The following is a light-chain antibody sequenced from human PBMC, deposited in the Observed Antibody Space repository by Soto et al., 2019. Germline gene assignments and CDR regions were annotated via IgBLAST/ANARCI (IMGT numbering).Light chain of an antibody. CDR1: SGHSSYA. V-gene: IGLV4-69*01. Sequence: QPVLTQSPSASASLGASVTLTCTLSSGHSSYAIAWHQQQPEKGPRYLMKLSSDGSHSKGDGIPDRFSGSSSGAERYLTISSLQSEDEADYYCQTWGTGIRVFGGGTKVTVL. CDR2: LSSDGSH. CDR3: QTWGTGIRV. J-gene: IGLJ3*02.